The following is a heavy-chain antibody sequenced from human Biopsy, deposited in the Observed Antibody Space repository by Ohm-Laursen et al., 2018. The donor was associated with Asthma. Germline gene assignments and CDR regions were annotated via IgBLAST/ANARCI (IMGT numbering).Heavy chain of an antibody. Sequence: GTLSLTCSLSSGSGGYMRSGNYYWGWIRQPPGKGMEWIGRMYHSGSPYYHPSLKSRVPISVDTSKNQFSLILISVTAADTAVYYCARHDHRWDTYADFWGQGTLVTVSS. CDR2: MYHSGSP. CDR3: ARHDHRWDTYADF. D-gene: IGHD2-2*01. J-gene: IGHJ4*02. V-gene: IGHV4-39*01. CDR1: SGSGGYMRSGNYY.